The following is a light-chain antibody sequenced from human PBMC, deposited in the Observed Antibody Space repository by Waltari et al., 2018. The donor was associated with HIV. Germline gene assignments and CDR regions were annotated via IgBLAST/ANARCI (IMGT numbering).Light chain of an antibody. CDR2: EVT. J-gene: IGLJ2*01. V-gene: IGLV2-8*01. CDR3: SSYANKNGFYVV. Sequence: QSALTQPPSASGSPGQSVTISCTGTTSDIGGYNYVYWSHQHPGKAPKLVISEVTKRPSGVPGRFSGSKSGTTASLTVSGLQAEDEADYYCSSYANKNGFYVVFGGGTRLTVL. CDR1: TSDIGGYNY.